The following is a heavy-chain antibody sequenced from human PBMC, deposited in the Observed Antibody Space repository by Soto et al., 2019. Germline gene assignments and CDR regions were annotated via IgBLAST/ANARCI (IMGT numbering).Heavy chain of an antibody. CDR2: IKQDGSEK. CDR1: GFTFSSYW. J-gene: IGHJ6*03. Sequence: VGSLRLSCAASGFTFSSYWMSWVRQAPGKGLEWVANIKQDGSEKYYVDSVKGRFTISRDNAKNSLYLQMNSLRAEDTAVYYCARRGSTPYYYYYYMDVWGKGTTVTVSS. CDR3: ARRGSTPYYYYYYMDV. V-gene: IGHV3-7*01. D-gene: IGHD4-4*01.